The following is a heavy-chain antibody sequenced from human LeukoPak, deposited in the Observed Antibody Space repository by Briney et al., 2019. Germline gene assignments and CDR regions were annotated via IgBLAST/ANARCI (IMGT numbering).Heavy chain of an antibody. CDR3: ARDLLWFGELWGRVDY. D-gene: IGHD3-10*01. J-gene: IGHJ4*02. Sequence: ASVKVSCKASGYTFTSYGISWVRQARGQGLEWMGWISAYNGNTNYAQKLQGRVTMTTDTSTSTAYMELRSLRSDDTAVYYCARDLLWFGELWGRVDYWGQGTPVTVSS. CDR2: ISAYNGNT. V-gene: IGHV1-18*01. CDR1: GYTFTSYG.